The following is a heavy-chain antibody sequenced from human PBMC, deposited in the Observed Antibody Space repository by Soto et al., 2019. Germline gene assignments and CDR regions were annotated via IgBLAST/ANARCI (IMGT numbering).Heavy chain of an antibody. CDR3: ARVSTLRFLEWLLSHDYYYYYMDV. J-gene: IGHJ6*03. V-gene: IGHV1-8*01. CDR2: MNPNSGNT. CDR1: GYTFTSYD. Sequence: QVQLVQSGAEVKKPGASVKVSCKASGYTFTSYDINWVRQATGQGLEWMGWMNPNSGNTGYAQKFQGRVTMTRNTSISTAYMELSSLRSEDTAVYYCARVSTLRFLEWLLSHDYYYYYMDVWGKGTTVTVSS. D-gene: IGHD3-3*01.